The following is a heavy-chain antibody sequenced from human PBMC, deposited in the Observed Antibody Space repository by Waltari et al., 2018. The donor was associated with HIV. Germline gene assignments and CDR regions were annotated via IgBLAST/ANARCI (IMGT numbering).Heavy chain of an antibody. V-gene: IGHV3-15*01. CDR3: TTDVYDGSGGNAFDV. Sequence: EVQLVESGVGMVTPRGSLRLSWSVAGFGLHHALMHMARQAPGKGLEWIGRIKSHSDGGTSDYAAPLKGRFSISRDDSQRTLFLQISSLMTEDTGVYYCTTDVYDGSGGNAFDVWGQGTMVTVSS. J-gene: IGHJ3*01. CDR1: GFGLHHAL. CDR2: IKSHSDGGTS. D-gene: IGHD5-12*01.